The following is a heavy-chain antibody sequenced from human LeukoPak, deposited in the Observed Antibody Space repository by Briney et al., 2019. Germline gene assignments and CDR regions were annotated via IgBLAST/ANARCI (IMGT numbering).Heavy chain of an antibody. Sequence: GASVKVSCKASGYTFTSYYIHWVRQAPGQGLEWMGIINPNDDSTSYSHKFQGRVSMTRDMSTNTAYMELSSLTSEDTAVYHCARVGDFGDYGGTDWGQGTLVTVSS. J-gene: IGHJ4*02. V-gene: IGHV1-46*01. CDR1: GYTFTSYY. D-gene: IGHD4-17*01. CDR2: INPNDDST. CDR3: ARVGDFGDYGGTD.